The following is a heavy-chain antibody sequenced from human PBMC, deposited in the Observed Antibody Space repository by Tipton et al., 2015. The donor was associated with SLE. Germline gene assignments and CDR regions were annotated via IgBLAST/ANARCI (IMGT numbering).Heavy chain of an antibody. CDR2: IYYSGST. Sequence: TLSLTCTVSGGSLSSSSYYWGWLRQPPGKGLGWIGSIYYSGSTNYNPSLKSRVNISVDTSKNQFSLKLSSVTAADTAVYYCARDRGIAVAGAHVWFDPWGQGTLVTVSS. J-gene: IGHJ5*02. D-gene: IGHD6-19*01. CDR1: GGSLSSSSYY. CDR3: ARDRGIAVAGAHVWFDP. V-gene: IGHV4-39*07.